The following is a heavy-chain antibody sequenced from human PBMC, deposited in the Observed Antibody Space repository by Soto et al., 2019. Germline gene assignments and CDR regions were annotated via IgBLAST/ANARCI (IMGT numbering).Heavy chain of an antibody. V-gene: IGHV3-9*01. CDR1: GFTFDDYA. Sequence: EVQLVESGGGLVQPGRSLRLSCAASGFTFDDYAMHWVRQAPGKGLEWVSGISWNSGSIGYAVSVKGRFTISRDNAKNSLYLQMNSLRAEDTALYYCAKGYMVRGYYFDYWGQGTLVTVSS. CDR2: ISWNSGSI. CDR3: AKGYMVRGYYFDY. J-gene: IGHJ4*02. D-gene: IGHD3-10*01.